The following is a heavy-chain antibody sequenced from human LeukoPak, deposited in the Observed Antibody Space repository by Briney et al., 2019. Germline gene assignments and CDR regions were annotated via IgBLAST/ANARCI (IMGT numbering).Heavy chain of an antibody. J-gene: IGHJ4*02. V-gene: IGHV1-18*01. D-gene: IGHD4-17*01. CDR3: AKMTTVTTGLDY. Sequence: ASVKVSCKASGYTFTSYGISWVRQAPGQGLEWMGWISAYNGNTNYAQKLQGRVTMTTDTSTSTAYMELSSLRSEDTAVYYCAKMTTVTTGLDYWGQGTLVTVSS. CDR1: GYTFTSYG. CDR2: ISAYNGNT.